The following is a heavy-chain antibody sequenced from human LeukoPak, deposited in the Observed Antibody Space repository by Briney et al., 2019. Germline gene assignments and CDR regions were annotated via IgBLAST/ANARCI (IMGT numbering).Heavy chain of an antibody. CDR1: GFTFSSYS. V-gene: IGHV3-21*01. Sequence: PGGSLRLSCAASGFTFSSYSVNWVRQAPGKGLEWVSSISSSSSYIYYADSVKGRFTISRDNAKNSLYLQMNSLRAEDTAVYYCARDAYMVRGVIGSPDYWGQGTLVTVSS. D-gene: IGHD3-10*01. J-gene: IGHJ4*02. CDR2: ISSSSSYI. CDR3: ARDAYMVRGVIGSPDY.